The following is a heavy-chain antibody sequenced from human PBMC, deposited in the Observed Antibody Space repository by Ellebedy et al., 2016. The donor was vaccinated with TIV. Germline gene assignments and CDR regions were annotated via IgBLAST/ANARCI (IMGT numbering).Heavy chain of an antibody. CDR2: IKQDGSEK. Sequence: GGSLRLXXAASGFTFSSYWMSWVRQAPGKGLEWVANIKQDGSEKYYVDSVKGRFTISRDNAKNSLYLQMNSLRAEDTAVYYCAREQVVLWFGELFGGWFDPWGQGTLVTVSS. V-gene: IGHV3-7*01. CDR3: AREQVVLWFGELFGGWFDP. D-gene: IGHD3-10*01. CDR1: GFTFSSYW. J-gene: IGHJ5*02.